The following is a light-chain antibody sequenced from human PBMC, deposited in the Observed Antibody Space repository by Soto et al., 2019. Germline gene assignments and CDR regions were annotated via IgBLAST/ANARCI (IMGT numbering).Light chain of an antibody. CDR2: DAS. Sequence: EVVLTQSPATLSLSPGERATLSCRASQSVNTYLAWYQQKPGQPPRLLIHDASNRATGIPARFSGSGSGTDFTLTISSLEPEDLAIYYCQQRMIWPPITFGQGTRLEIK. V-gene: IGKV3-11*01. CDR3: QQRMIWPPIT. J-gene: IGKJ5*01. CDR1: QSVNTY.